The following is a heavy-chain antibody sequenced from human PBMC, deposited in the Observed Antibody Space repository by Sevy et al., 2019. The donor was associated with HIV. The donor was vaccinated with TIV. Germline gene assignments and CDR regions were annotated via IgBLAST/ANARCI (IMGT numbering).Heavy chain of an antibody. D-gene: IGHD2-15*01. CDR1: EFTFSYYW. Sequence: GGSLRLSCAASEFTFSYYWMTWVRQAPGKGLEWVANIKQDGSEKYYVDSVKGRFTISRDNAKNSLYLQMNSLRAEDTAMYYCARDGIYGSSPAGMDVWGQGTTVTVSS. V-gene: IGHV3-7*01. J-gene: IGHJ6*02. CDR3: ARDGIYGSSPAGMDV. CDR2: IKQDGSEK.